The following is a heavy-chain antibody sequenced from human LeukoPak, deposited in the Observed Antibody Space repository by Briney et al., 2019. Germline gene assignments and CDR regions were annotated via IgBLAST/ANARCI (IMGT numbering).Heavy chain of an antibody. CDR1: GFTFSTFA. CDR3: ARDQGCFDC. D-gene: IGHD6-19*01. CDR2: ISYDGSNK. J-gene: IGHJ4*02. Sequence: GGSLRLSCAASGFTFSTFAIHWVRQAPAKGLDWVAVISYDGSNKDYADSVKGRFTISRDNSENTVYLQMNSLRPEDTAVYYCARDQGCFDCRGQGTPVTVSS. V-gene: IGHV3-30-3*01.